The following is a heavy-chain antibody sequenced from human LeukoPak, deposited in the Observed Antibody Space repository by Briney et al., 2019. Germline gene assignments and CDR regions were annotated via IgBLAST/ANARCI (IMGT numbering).Heavy chain of an antibody. J-gene: IGHJ4*02. V-gene: IGHV3-48*03. Sequence: GGSLRLSCAASGFTFSSYEMNWVRQAPGKGLEWVSYVSSSGSTIYYADSVKGRFTISRDNAKNSLYLQMNSLRAEDTAVYYCARDSLLAAAAPDYWGQGTLVTVSS. CDR2: VSSSGSTI. CDR1: GFTFSSYE. CDR3: ARDSLLAAAAPDY. D-gene: IGHD6-13*01.